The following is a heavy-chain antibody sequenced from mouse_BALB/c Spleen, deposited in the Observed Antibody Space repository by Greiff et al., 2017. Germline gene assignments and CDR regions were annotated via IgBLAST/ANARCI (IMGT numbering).Heavy chain of an antibody. Sequence: EVKLVESGAELVKPGASVKLSCTASGFNIKDTYMHWVKQRPEQGLEWIGRIDPANGNTKYDPKFQGKATITADTSSDTAYLQLSSLTSEDTAVYYCARKRKGAMDYWGQGTSVTVSS. CDR2: IDPANGNT. V-gene: IGHV14-3*02. J-gene: IGHJ4*01. CDR3: ARKRKGAMDY. CDR1: GFNIKDTY.